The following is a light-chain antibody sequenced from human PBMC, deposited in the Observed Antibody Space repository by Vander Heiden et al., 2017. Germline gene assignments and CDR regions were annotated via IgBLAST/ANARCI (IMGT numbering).Light chain of an antibody. J-gene: IGLJ1*01. CDR1: RSNIGAGYE. CDR3: QSYDSSLSALFV. CDR2: GNT. Sequence: QSVLPQPPSVSGAPGQTVTIACPGSRSNIGAGYEDHWYQQLPGRAPKLLIHGNTNRPSGVPDRFSASKSRTSASLAITGLQAEDEADYYCQSYDSSLSALFVFGPGTKVTVL. V-gene: IGLV1-40*01.